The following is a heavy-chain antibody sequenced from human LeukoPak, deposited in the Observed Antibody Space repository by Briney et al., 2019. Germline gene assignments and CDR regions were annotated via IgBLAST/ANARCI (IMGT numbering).Heavy chain of an antibody. D-gene: IGHD2-21*02. CDR3: ARVAYCGGDCYSRGFDY. Sequence: PGGSLRLSCAASGFTFSSYSMNWVRQAPGKGLEWVSPISSSSSYIYYADSVKGRFTISRDNAKNSLYLQMNSLRAEDTAVYYCARVAYCGGDCYSRGFDYWGQGTLVTVSS. CDR1: GFTFSSYS. CDR2: ISSSSSYI. V-gene: IGHV3-21*01. J-gene: IGHJ4*02.